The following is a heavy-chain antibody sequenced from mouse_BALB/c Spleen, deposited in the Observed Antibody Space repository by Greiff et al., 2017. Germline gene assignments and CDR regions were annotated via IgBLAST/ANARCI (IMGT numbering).Heavy chain of an antibody. D-gene: IGHD2-4*01. Sequence: VQLQQSGPELVKPGASVKISCKASGYSFTGYFMNWVMQSHGKSLEWIGRINPYNGDTFYNQKFKGKATLTVDKSSSTAHMELRSLASEDSAVYYCARSNYEYDWFAYWGQGTLVTVSA. J-gene: IGHJ3*01. CDR3: ARSNYEYDWFAY. CDR1: GYSFTGYF. V-gene: IGHV1-20*02. CDR2: INPYNGDT.